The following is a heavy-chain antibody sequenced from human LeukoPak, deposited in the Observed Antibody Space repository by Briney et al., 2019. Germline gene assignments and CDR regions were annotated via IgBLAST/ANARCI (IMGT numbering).Heavy chain of an antibody. Sequence: GASVKVSCKASGYTFTSYDINWVRQATGQGLEWMGGIIPIFGTANYAQKFQGRVTITTDESTSTAYMELSSLRSEDTAVYYCARADYYDSSGYLLEVYYFDYWGQGTLVTVSS. J-gene: IGHJ4*02. CDR1: GYTFTSYD. CDR3: ARADYYDSSGYLLEVYYFDY. CDR2: IIPIFGTA. D-gene: IGHD3-22*01. V-gene: IGHV1-69*05.